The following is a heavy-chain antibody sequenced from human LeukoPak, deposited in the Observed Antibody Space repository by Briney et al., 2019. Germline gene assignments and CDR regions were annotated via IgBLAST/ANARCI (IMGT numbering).Heavy chain of an antibody. J-gene: IGHJ6*03. CDR3: ARGYEFWSGYYGEDYMDV. D-gene: IGHD3-3*01. CDR2: IYYSGRT. V-gene: IGHV4-39*07. CDR1: GGSISSSSYD. Sequence: PSETLSLTCTVSGGSISSSSYDWGWIRQPPGKGLEWIGSIYYSGRTYYNPSLKSRVTISEDASKNQFSLNLSSVTAAGTAVYYCARGYEFWSGYYGEDYMDVWGKGTTVTVSS.